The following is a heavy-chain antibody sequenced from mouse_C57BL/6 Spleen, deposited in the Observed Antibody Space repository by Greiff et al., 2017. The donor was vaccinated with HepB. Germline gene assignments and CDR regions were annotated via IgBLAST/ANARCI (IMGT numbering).Heavy chain of an antibody. Sequence: VQLKESGGDLVKPGGSLKLSCAASGFTFSSYGMSWVRQTPDKRLEWVATISSGGSYTYYPDSVKGRFTISRDNAKNTLYLQMSSLKSEDTAMYYCARYYYGRQYFDYWGQGTTLTVSS. CDR1: GFTFSSYG. CDR2: ISSGGSYT. D-gene: IGHD1-1*01. V-gene: IGHV5-6*01. J-gene: IGHJ2*01. CDR3: ARYYYGRQYFDY.